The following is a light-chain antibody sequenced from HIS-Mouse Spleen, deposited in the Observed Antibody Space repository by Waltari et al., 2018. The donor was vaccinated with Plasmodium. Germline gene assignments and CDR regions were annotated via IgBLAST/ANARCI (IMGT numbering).Light chain of an antibody. CDR3: QAWDSSTWV. Sequence: SYELTQPPSVSVSPGQTASITCSGDKLGDKYACWYQQQPGQSPVLVIDQDSKRPSGIPERFSGSNSGNTATLTISGTQAMDEADYYCQAWDSSTWVFGGGTKLTVL. CDR1: KLGDKY. CDR2: QDS. V-gene: IGLV3-1*01. J-gene: IGLJ3*02.